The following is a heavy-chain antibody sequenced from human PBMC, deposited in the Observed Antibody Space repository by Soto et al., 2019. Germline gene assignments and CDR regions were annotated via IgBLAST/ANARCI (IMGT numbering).Heavy chain of an antibody. D-gene: IGHD1-26*01. J-gene: IGHJ6*02. Sequence: QVQLVQSGAEVKKPGASVKVSCKASGYTFTGYYMHWVRQAPGQGLEWMGWINPNSGGTNYAQKFQGWVTMTRDTSISTAYMELSRLRSDDTAVYYCARDRIVGATTFGIDVWGQGTTVTVSS. CDR1: GYTFTGYY. CDR3: ARDRIVGATTFGIDV. CDR2: INPNSGGT. V-gene: IGHV1-2*04.